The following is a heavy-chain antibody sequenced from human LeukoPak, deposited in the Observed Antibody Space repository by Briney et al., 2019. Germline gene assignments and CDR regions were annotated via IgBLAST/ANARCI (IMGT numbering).Heavy chain of an antibody. V-gene: IGHV5-51*01. CDR2: IDSRGSET. J-gene: IGHJ4*02. Sequence: GESLKISCQASGYSFTSYWIGWVRQMPGKGLEWMGIIDSRGSETRYTPSLQGQVTISVDKSLTPADLQWNSVTASDTAMYYCARQTAMGRSGDYWGQGTLVTVSS. CDR3: ARQTAMGRSGDY. D-gene: IGHD5-18*01. CDR1: GYSFTSYW.